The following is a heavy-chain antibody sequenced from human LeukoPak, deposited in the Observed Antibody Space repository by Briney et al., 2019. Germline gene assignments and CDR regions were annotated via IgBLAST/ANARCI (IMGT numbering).Heavy chain of an antibody. CDR3: ARSWLPTGGHDYHMDL. V-gene: IGHV4-61*02. J-gene: IGHJ6*04. CDR1: GGSISSGSYY. D-gene: IGHD6-19*01. Sequence: SQTLSLTCTVSGGSISSGSYYWSWIRQPAGKGLEWIGRIYTSWSTNYNPSLKSHVTISVNPTNNQSSLKLSSMTAADTAVYYGARSWLPTGGHDYHMDLWGRGTTVSVSS. CDR2: IYTSWST.